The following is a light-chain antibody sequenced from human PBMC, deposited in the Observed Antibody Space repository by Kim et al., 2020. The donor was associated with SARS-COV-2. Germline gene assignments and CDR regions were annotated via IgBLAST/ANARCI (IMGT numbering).Light chain of an antibody. CDR1: QSVSSN. Sequence: EIVMTHSPATLSVSPGERATLSRRASQSVSSNLAWYQQKPGQAPRLLIYGASTRATGVPARFSGSGSGTEFTLTILSLQSEDFAIYYCQQYNNWPQTFGQGTKVDIK. J-gene: IGKJ1*01. CDR3: QQYNNWPQT. V-gene: IGKV3-15*01. CDR2: GAS.